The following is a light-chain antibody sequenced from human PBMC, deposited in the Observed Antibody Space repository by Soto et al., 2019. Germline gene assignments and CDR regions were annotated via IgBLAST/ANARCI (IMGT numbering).Light chain of an antibody. J-gene: IGKJ4*01. CDR1: QGISSY. CDR2: AAS. V-gene: IGKV1-9*01. CDR3: QQLNSYPLT. Sequence: IQLTQSPSSLSASVGDRVTITCRASQGISSYLAGYQQKPGKAPNLLIYAASTLQSGVPSRFSGSGSGTDFTLTISSLQPEDFATYYCQQLNSYPLTFGGGTKVEIK.